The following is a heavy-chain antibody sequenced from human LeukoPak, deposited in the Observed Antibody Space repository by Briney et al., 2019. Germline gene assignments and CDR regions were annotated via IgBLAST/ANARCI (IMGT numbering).Heavy chain of an antibody. CDR2: FDPEDGET. CDR3: ATDLVVAAAGYYYYYGMDV. Sequence: ASVKVSCKVSGYTLTELSMHWVRQAPGKGLEWMGGFDPEDGETIYARKFQGRVTMTEDTSTDTAYMELSSLRSEDTAVYYCATDLVVAAAGYYYYYGMDVWGQGTTVTVSS. V-gene: IGHV1-24*01. J-gene: IGHJ6*02. D-gene: IGHD6-13*01. CDR1: GYTLTELS.